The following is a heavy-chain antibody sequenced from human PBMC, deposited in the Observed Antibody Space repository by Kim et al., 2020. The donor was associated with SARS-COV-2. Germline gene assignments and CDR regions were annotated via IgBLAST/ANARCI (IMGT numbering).Heavy chain of an antibody. CDR2: ISYDGSNK. CDR1: GFTFSSYG. V-gene: IGHV3-30*18. CDR3: AKDIRSGGYDPYPFDY. Sequence: GGSLRLSCAASGFTFSSYGMHWVRQAPGKGLEWVAVISYDGSNKYYADSVKGRFTISRDNSKNTLYLQRNSLRAEDTAVYYCAKDIRSGGYDPYPFDYWGQGTLVTVSS. J-gene: IGHJ4*02. D-gene: IGHD5-12*01.